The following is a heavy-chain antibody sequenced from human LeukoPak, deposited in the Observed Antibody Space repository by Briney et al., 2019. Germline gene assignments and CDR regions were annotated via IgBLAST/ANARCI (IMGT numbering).Heavy chain of an antibody. D-gene: IGHD3-10*01. V-gene: IGHV3-7*01. J-gene: IGHJ4*02. Sequence: GGSLRLSCAASGFTFSSYWMGWVRQAPGKGLEWVANIKQDGSERYYVDSVKGRFTISRDNAKNSLYLQMNSLRAEDTAVYYCARVVWFGESYYFDYWGQGTLVTVSS. CDR3: ARVVWFGESYYFDY. CDR2: IKQDGSER. CDR1: GFTFSSYW.